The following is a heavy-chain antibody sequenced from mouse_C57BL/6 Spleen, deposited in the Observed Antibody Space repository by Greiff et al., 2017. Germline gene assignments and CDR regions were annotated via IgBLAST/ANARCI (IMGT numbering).Heavy chain of an antibody. CDR2: IWGDGST. J-gene: IGHJ1*03. CDR1: GFSFTSYG. Sequence: VQLQQSGPGLVAPSQSLSITCTVSGFSFTSYGVSWVRQPPGKGLEWLGVIWGDGSTNYHSALISRLSISKDNANSQVFLKLNRLQTDDTATYYCAKQDYYGSVWYFDVWGTGTTVTVSS. CDR3: AKQDYYGSVWYFDV. D-gene: IGHD1-1*01. V-gene: IGHV2-3*01.